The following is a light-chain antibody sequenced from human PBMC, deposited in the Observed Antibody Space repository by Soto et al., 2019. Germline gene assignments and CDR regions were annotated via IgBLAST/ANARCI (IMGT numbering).Light chain of an antibody. J-gene: IGKJ1*01. Sequence: DIQMTQSPSTLSASVGDRVTITCRASQIINGWLAWYQQKPGKAPKLLIYKASSLESGVPSMFSGSGSGTEFTLTISSLQPDDLATYYCQQYNHYSTFGQGTKVEVK. CDR1: QIINGW. CDR3: QQYNHYST. CDR2: KAS. V-gene: IGKV1-5*03.